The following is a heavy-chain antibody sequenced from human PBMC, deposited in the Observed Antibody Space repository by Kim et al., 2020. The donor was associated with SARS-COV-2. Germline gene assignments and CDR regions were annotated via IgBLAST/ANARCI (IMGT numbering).Heavy chain of an antibody. J-gene: IGHJ3*02. CDR2: IYNSGST. Sequence: SETLSLTCTVSGGAISSYYWSWIRQPPGKGLEWIGYIYNSGSTNYNPSLKSRVTISVDTSKNQFSLNLSSVTAADTAVYYCARAPQTSYYDSSGNYIDFYGFDIWGHGTMVTVSS. D-gene: IGHD3-22*01. CDR3: ARAPQTSYYDSSGNYIDFYGFDI. CDR1: GGAISSYY. V-gene: IGHV4-59*01.